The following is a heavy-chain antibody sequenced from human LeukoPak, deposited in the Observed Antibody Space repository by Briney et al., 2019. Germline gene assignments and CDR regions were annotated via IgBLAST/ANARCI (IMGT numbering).Heavy chain of an antibody. CDR3: ATERRYSSGRWDYYFDY. CDR2: INHSGGT. D-gene: IGHD6-19*01. J-gene: IGHJ4*02. Sequence: SETLSLTCAVYGGSSSSYYWSWIRQPPGKGLEWIGEINHSGGTNYNPSLKSRVTISVDTPKNQFSLKLSSVTAADTAVYYCATERRYSSGRWDYYFDYWGQGILVTVSS. V-gene: IGHV4-34*01. CDR1: GGSSSSYY.